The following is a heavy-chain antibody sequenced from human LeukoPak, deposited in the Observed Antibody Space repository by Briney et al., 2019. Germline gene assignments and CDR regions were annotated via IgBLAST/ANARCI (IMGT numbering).Heavy chain of an antibody. CDR1: GGSISSYY. J-gene: IGHJ4*02. Sequence: PSETLSLTCTVSGGSISSYYWSWIRQPPGKGLEWIGYIYYSGSTNYNPSLKSRVTISVDTSKNQFSLKLSSVTAADTAVHCCALATITAYYFDYWGQGTLVTVSS. V-gene: IGHV4-59*01. CDR2: IYYSGST. CDR3: ALATITAYYFDY. D-gene: IGHD1-14*01.